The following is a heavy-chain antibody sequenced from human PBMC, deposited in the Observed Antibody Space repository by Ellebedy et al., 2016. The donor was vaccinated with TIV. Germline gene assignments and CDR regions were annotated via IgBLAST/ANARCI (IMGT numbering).Heavy chain of an antibody. V-gene: IGHV4-34*01. D-gene: IGHD3-22*01. CDR3: ARVGEYYDSSGYYPHHFDY. CDR1: GGSFSDYY. J-gene: IGHJ4*01. CDR2: INHSGST. Sequence: MPSETLSLTCAVSGGSFSDYYWSWIRQPPGKGLEWIGEINHSGSTNYSPYLKTRVTMSVDTSKNQFSLKLSFASAADTALYYCARVGEYYDSSGYYPHHFDYWGLGTLVTVSS.